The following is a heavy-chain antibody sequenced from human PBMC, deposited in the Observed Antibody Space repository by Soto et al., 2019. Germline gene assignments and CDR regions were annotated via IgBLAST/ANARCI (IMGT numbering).Heavy chain of an antibody. Sequence: ASVKVSCKDSGYTFTGYYIHWVRKAPGQGLEWMGWINPNGGGTKFAQKFQGTVTMNRDKSISTAYMELSKLTCAHAAVYYCARDSDGLEYDDSGYQDAFDIWG. V-gene: IGHV1-2*02. D-gene: IGHD3-16*02. CDR2: INPNGGGT. CDR3: ARDSDGLEYDDSGYQDAFDI. CDR1: GYTFTGYY. J-gene: IGHJ3*02.